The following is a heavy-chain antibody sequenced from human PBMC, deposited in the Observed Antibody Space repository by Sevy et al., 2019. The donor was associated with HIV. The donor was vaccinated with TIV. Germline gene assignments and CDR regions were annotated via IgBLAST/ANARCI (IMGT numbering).Heavy chain of an antibody. J-gene: IGHJ6*02. Sequence: ASVKVSCKASGYTFTGYYMHWVRQAPGQGLEWMGRINPNSGGTNYAQKFQGRVTMTRDTSISTAYMELSRLRSDDTAVYYCAREGYCSSTSCYDLSYYGMDVWGQGTTVTVSS. CDR2: INPNSGGT. CDR3: AREGYCSSTSCYDLSYYGMDV. V-gene: IGHV1-2*06. D-gene: IGHD2-2*01. CDR1: GYTFTGYY.